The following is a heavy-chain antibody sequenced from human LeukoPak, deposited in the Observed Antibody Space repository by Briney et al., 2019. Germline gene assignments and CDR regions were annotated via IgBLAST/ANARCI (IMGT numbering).Heavy chain of an antibody. CDR1: GGSISSSSSY. CDR3: ARDRGGSYSNWFDP. J-gene: IGHJ5*02. CDR2: IYYSGST. Sequence: PSETLSLTCTVSGGSISSSSSYWGWIRQPPGKGLEWIGSIYYSGSTYYNPSLKSRVTISVDTSKNQFSLKLSSVTAADTAVYYCARDRGGSYSNWFDPWGQGTLVTVSS. V-gene: IGHV4-39*07. D-gene: IGHD1-26*01.